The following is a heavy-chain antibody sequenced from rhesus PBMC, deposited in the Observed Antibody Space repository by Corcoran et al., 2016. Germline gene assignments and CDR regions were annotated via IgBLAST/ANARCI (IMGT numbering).Heavy chain of an antibody. D-gene: IGHD6-43*01. Sequence: QVQLQESGPGLVKPSETLSLTCAVSGGSISADYYRSWIRQPPGKGLEWIGYIYGSGGGTNYNPSLKNRVTISIDTSKNQFSLKLSSVTAADTAVYYCAREEISSSHFDYWGQGVLVTVSS. J-gene: IGHJ4*01. CDR1: GGSISADYY. CDR2: IYGSGGGT. V-gene: IGHV4-106*01. CDR3: AREEISSSHFDY.